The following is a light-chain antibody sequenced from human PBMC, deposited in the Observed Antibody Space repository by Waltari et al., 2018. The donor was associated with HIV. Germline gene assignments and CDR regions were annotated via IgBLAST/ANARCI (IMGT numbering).Light chain of an antibody. V-gene: IGLV2-14*01. Sequence: QSALTQPASVSGSPGQSITISCTGTNSDIGGYNYVSWYQQHPGRAPKLLIYEVTHRPSGISDRFPGSKSGTTASMTISGLQAEDEADYYRSSYTTTSTILFGGGTKVTVL. J-gene: IGLJ3*02. CDR3: SSYTTTSTIL. CDR2: EVT. CDR1: NSDIGGYNY.